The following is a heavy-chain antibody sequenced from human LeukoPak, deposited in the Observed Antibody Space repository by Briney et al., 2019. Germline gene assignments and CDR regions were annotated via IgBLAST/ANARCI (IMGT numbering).Heavy chain of an antibody. D-gene: IGHD4-17*01. Sequence: GGSLRLSCAASGFTFSSYWMHWVRQAPGKGLVWVSRINTDGSSTNYADSVKGRFTISRDNAKNTLYLQMNSLRAEDTAVYYCVATVTILDYWGQGTLVTVSS. CDR3: VATVTILDY. J-gene: IGHJ4*02. V-gene: IGHV3-74*01. CDR2: INTDGSST. CDR1: GFTFSSYW.